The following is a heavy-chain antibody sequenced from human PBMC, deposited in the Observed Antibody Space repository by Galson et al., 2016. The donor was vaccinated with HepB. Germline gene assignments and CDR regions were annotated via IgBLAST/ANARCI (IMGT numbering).Heavy chain of an antibody. D-gene: IGHD3-10*01. CDR1: GFTFNNAW. Sequence: SLRLSCAASGFTFNNAWMAWVRLAPGKGLEWIGRIRRNTDGGTTDYAAHVKGRFSISRDDSRSTLFLQMNSLKIEDTAVYYCTTDMHYFSSGSAPAIWGQGTLVTVSS. CDR3: TTDMHYFSSGSAPAI. J-gene: IGHJ4*02. CDR2: IRRNTDGGTT. V-gene: IGHV3-15*01.